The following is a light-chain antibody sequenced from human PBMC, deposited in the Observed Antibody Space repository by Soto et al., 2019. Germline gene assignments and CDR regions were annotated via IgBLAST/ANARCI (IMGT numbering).Light chain of an antibody. V-gene: IGKV4-1*01. J-gene: IGKJ2*01. CDR2: WAS. CDR3: QQYYSTPYT. CDR1: QSVLYSSNNKNY. Sequence: DIVMTQSPDSLAVSLGERATINCKSSQSVLYSSNNKNYVAWYQQKPGQPPKLLIYWASTRDSGVPDRFSGSGSGTDFTLTISSLQAEDGAVYYCQQYYSTPYTVGQGTKLEIK.